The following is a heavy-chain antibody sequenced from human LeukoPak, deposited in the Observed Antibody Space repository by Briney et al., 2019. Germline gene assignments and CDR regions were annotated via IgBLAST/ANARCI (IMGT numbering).Heavy chain of an antibody. CDR1: GFTFSSYG. CDR2: IWYDGSNK. CDR3: AKCGAQLIPYYFDY. Sequence: GGSLRLSCAASGFTFSSYGMHWVRQAPGKGLEWVAVIWYDGSNKYYADSVKGRFTISRDNSKNTLYLQMNSLRAEDTAVYYCAKCGAQLIPYYFDYWGQGTLVTVSS. V-gene: IGHV3-33*06. J-gene: IGHJ4*02. D-gene: IGHD6-13*01.